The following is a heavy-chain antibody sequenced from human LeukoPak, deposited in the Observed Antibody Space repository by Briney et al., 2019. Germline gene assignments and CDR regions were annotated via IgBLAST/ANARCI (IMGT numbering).Heavy chain of an antibody. CDR3: AKETYYYDSESGY. D-gene: IGHD3-22*01. Sequence: GGSLRLSCAASGFTFSSYGMSWVRQAPGKGLEWVSAISGSGGSTYYADSVKGRFIISRDNSKNTLYLQMNSLRAEDTAVYYCAKETYYYDSESGYWGQGTLVTVSS. J-gene: IGHJ4*02. V-gene: IGHV3-23*01. CDR1: GFTFSSYG. CDR2: ISGSGGST.